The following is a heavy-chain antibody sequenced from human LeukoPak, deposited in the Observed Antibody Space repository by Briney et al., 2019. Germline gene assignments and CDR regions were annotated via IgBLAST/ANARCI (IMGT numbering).Heavy chain of an antibody. D-gene: IGHD4-17*01. Sequence: GGSLRLSCAASGFTFSSYSMNWVRQAPGKGLEWVSSISSSSSYIYYADSVKGRFTISRDSAKNSLYRQMNSLRAEDTAVYYCARVGHGGDYLAIDYWGQGTLVTVSS. J-gene: IGHJ4*02. CDR1: GFTFSSYS. CDR3: ARVGHGGDYLAIDY. V-gene: IGHV3-21*01. CDR2: ISSSSSYI.